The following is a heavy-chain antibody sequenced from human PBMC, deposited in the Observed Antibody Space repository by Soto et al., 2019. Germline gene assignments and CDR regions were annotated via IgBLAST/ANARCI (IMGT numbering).Heavy chain of an antibody. CDR3: ARDRGGTAAGTYHYYGSGMDV. CDR1: GFTFSSYA. CDR2: ISYDGTNK. Sequence: QVQLVESGGGVVQSGRSLRLSCAASGFTFSSYAMHWVRQAPGKGLEWVAVISYDGTNKHYADSVAGRFTISRDNSKSTLYLQMSSLRAEDTAVFYCARDRGGTAAGTYHYYGSGMDVWGQGTTVTVSS. D-gene: IGHD6-13*01. V-gene: IGHV3-30*04. J-gene: IGHJ6*02.